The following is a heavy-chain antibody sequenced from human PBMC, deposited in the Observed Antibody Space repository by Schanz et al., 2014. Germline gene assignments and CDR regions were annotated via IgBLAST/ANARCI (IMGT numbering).Heavy chain of an antibody. CDR2: LSGDGGTT. J-gene: IGHJ4*02. CDR1: GFTFSNYA. D-gene: IGHD2-2*01. V-gene: IGHV3-23*04. CDR3: AKVAPAATYLDS. Sequence: VQLVESGGGVVRPGGSLRLSCAGSGFTFSNYAIHWVRQAPGKGLQWVSSLSGDGGTTHYADSVKGRFTISRDNYKNTLYLQMSTLRAEDTAVYYCAKVAPAATYLDSWGLGTLVTVSS.